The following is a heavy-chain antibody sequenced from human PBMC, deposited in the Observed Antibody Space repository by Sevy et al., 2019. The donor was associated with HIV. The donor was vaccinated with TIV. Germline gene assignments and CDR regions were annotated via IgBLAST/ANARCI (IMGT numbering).Heavy chain of an antibody. D-gene: IGHD3-16*01. J-gene: IGHJ4*02. V-gene: IGHV3-33*01. CDR3: ARDLEFYDYGDYGPEFMPDY. CDR2: IWFDGSNT. Sequence: GGSLRLSCAASGFTFSTYGMHWVRQAPGKGLEWVAVIWFDGSNTYYADSVKGRFTISRDIAKNTLQLQMNSLRVEDTAVYYCARDLEFYDYGDYGPEFMPDYWGQGTLVTVSS. CDR1: GFTFSTYG.